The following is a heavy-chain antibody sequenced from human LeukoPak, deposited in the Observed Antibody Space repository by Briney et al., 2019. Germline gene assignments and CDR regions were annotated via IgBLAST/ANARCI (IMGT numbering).Heavy chain of an antibody. D-gene: IGHD6-19*01. Sequence: ASVKVSCKASGYTFTSYYMHWVRQAPGQGLEWMGIINPSGGSTSYAQKFQGRVTMTRDMSTSTVYMELSSLRSEDTAVYYCARGPSTDSSGLWATNFDYWGQGTLVTVSS. J-gene: IGHJ4*02. CDR3: ARGPSTDSSGLWATNFDY. CDR1: GYTFTSYY. CDR2: INPSGGST. V-gene: IGHV1-46*01.